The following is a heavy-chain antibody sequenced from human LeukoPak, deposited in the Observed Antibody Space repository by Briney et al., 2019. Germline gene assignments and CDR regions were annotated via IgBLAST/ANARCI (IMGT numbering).Heavy chain of an antibody. CDR1: GFTFSSYW. D-gene: IGHD3-10*01. CDR2: IKQEGSEK. Sequence: PGGSLRLSCAASGFTFSSYWMSWVRQAPGKGLEWVANIKQEGSEKYYVDSVKGRFTISRDNAKNSLYLQMNSLSAEDTAVYYCAREDYYGSGSYYAWLGYYYYYGMDVWGQGTTVTVS. CDR3: AREDYYGSGSYYAWLGYYYYYGMDV. J-gene: IGHJ6*02. V-gene: IGHV3-7*01.